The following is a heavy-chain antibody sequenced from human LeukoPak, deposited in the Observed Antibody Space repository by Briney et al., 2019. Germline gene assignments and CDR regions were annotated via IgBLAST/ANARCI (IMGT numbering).Heavy chain of an antibody. Sequence: SQTLSLTCAISGDSVSSNSAAWNWIRQSPSRGLEGLGRTYYRSKWYSDYEVAVKSRITINPDTSKNQFSLQLNSVTPEHTAVYYCARADNWNDGAFDIWGQAPMVTASS. V-gene: IGHV6-1*01. CDR1: GDSVSSNSAA. CDR3: ARADNWNDGAFDI. J-gene: IGHJ3*02. D-gene: IGHD1-1*01. CDR2: TYYRSKWYS.